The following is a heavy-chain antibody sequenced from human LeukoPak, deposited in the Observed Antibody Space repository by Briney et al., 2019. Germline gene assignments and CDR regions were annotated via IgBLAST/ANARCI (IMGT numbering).Heavy chain of an antibody. CDR2: TYYRSKWFF. CDR1: GDSVSSNSAA. V-gene: IGHV6-1*01. Sequence: SQTLSLACAISGDSVSSNSAAWNWIRQSPSRGLEWLGRTYYRSKWFFSYEVSVRSRITINPDTSKNQFSLQLNSVTPEDTAVYFCAREIEAQTTYCAFDIWGQGTMVTVSS. J-gene: IGHJ3*02. CDR3: AREIEAQTTYCAFDI. D-gene: IGHD2-21*01.